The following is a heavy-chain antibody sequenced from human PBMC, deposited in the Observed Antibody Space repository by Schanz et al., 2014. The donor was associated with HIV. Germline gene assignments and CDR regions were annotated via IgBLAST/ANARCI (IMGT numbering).Heavy chain of an antibody. CDR1: GFTFSSYA. J-gene: IGHJ3*01. CDR3: RVFMFTYDV. V-gene: IGHV3-23*04. D-gene: IGHD3-16*01. CDR2: ISGSGGHS. Sequence: VQLVESGGGVVQPGRSLRLSCAASGFTFSSYAMIWVRQAPGKGLEWVATISGSGGHSYYAGSVKGRFTISRDNSQNTLFLQMNSMRVEDTATYYCRVFMFTYDVWGQGTMVTVSS.